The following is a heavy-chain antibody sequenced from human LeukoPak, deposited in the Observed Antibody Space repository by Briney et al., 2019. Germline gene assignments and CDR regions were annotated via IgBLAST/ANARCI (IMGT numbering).Heavy chain of an antibody. CDR2: ISGSGGST. J-gene: IGHJ4*02. CDR3: AKNADFWSGYYAYYFDY. CDR1: GFTFSSYA. Sequence: GGSLRLSCAASGFTFSSYAMSWVRQAPGKGPEWVSAISGSGGSTYYADSVKGRFTISRDNSKNTLYLQMNSLRAEDTAVYYCAKNADFWSGYYAYYFDYWGQGTLVTVSS. V-gene: IGHV3-23*01. D-gene: IGHD3-3*01.